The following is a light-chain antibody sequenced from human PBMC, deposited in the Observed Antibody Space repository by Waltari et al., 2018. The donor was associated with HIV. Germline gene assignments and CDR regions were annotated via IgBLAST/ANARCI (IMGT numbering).Light chain of an antibody. CDR1: QDIRSW. Sequence: DIQMTQSPPSVSAYVGARAIITCRASQDIRSWLAWYQQKPGKAPKILIYTASSLQSGVPSRFSGSGSGTEFTLTISSLQPEDFATYYCQQANSFPRTFGQGTKVEI. CDR2: TAS. V-gene: IGKV1-12*01. J-gene: IGKJ1*01. CDR3: QQANSFPRT.